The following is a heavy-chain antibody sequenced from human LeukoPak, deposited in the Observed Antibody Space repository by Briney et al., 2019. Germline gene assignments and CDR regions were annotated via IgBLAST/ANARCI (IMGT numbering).Heavy chain of an antibody. J-gene: IGHJ4*02. Sequence: GGSLRLSCAASGFTFSSYWLSWVRQAPGKGLEWMANIKHDGSEKYYMDSVKGRFTISRDNAKNSLYLQMNSLRAEDTAVYYCARDSSIFGVFWGQGTLVTVSS. CDR3: ARDSSIFGVF. CDR1: GFTFSSYW. V-gene: IGHV3-7*01. CDR2: IKHDGSEK. D-gene: IGHD3-3*01.